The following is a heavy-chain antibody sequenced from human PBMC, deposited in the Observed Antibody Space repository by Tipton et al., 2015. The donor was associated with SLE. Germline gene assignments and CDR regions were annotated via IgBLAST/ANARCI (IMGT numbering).Heavy chain of an antibody. D-gene: IGHD1-14*01. V-gene: IGHV4-59*11. CDR2: ISDSGST. J-gene: IGHJ6*03. CDR1: GASISSHY. Sequence: GLVKPSETLSLTCSVSGASISSHYWSWIRQPPGKGLEWIGHISDSGSTNYNPSLKSRVTISVDTSKNQFSLKLSSVTAADTAVYYCARDLRSGGYYYYYYMDVWGKGTTVTVSS. CDR3: ARDLRSGGYYYYYYMDV.